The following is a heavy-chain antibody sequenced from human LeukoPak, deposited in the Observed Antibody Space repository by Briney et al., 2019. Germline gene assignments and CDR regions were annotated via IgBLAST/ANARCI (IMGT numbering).Heavy chain of an antibody. Sequence: SETLSLTCTVSGGSISSYYWSWTRQPPGKGLEWIGYIYYSGSTNYNPSLKSRVTISVDTSKNQFSLKLSSVTAADTAVYYCARGPYGSGKNYYYYGMDVWGKGTTVTVSS. D-gene: IGHD3-10*01. J-gene: IGHJ6*04. CDR2: IYYSGST. CDR1: GGSISSYY. V-gene: IGHV4-59*01. CDR3: ARGPYGSGKNYYYYGMDV.